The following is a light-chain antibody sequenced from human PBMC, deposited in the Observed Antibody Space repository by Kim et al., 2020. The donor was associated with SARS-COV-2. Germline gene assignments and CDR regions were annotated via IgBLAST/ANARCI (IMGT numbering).Light chain of an antibody. Sequence: GRRVTISCTGSSSNIGAGYDVHWYQQLPGTAPKPLIYGNSNRPSGVPDRFSGSKSGTSASLAITGLQAEDEADYYCQSYDSSLNVVFGGGTQLTVL. V-gene: IGLV1-40*01. CDR1: SSNIGAGYD. CDR2: GNS. CDR3: QSYDSSLNVV. J-gene: IGLJ2*01.